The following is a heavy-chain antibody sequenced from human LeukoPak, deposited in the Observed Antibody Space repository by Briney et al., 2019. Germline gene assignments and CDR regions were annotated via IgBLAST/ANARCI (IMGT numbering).Heavy chain of an antibody. CDR1: GFTFSSYA. Sequence: HPGRSLRLSCAASGFTFSSYAMSWVRQAPGKGLEWVSAISGSGGSTYYADSVKGRFTISRDNSKNTLYLQMNSLRAEDTAVYYCAKKPVRLLITGGVDYWGQGTLVTVSS. D-gene: IGHD3-16*01. J-gene: IGHJ4*02. V-gene: IGHV3-23*01. CDR3: AKKPVRLLITGGVDY. CDR2: ISGSGGST.